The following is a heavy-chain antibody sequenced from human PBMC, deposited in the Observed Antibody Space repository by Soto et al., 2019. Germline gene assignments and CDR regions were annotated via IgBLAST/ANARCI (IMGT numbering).Heavy chain of an antibody. CDR1: GFTFTSSA. Sequence: ASVKVSCKASGFTFTSSAMQWVRQARGQRLEWIGWIVGGSGNTNYEQKIQERVTINRDMSTITAYMELISLRCEDTAVYYCAADLGQQPRELKEEGNYWGQGTLVTVSS. CDR2: IVGGSGNT. CDR3: AADLGQQPRELKEEGNY. J-gene: IGHJ4*02. V-gene: IGHV1-58*02. D-gene: IGHD6-13*01.